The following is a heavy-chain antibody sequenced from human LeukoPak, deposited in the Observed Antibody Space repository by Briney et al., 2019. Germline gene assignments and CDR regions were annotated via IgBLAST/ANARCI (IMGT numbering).Heavy chain of an antibody. J-gene: IGHJ4*02. CDR1: GYSFTSYW. CDR3: ARPYYYDSSGYYSDS. Sequence: GESLKISCKASGYSFTSYWIGWVRQVPGKGLEWMGIIYPGDSDTRYSPSFQGQVTISADKSISPAYLQWSSLKASDTAMYYCARPYYYDSSGYYSDSWGQGTLVTVSS. CDR2: IYPGDSDT. D-gene: IGHD3-22*01. V-gene: IGHV5-51*01.